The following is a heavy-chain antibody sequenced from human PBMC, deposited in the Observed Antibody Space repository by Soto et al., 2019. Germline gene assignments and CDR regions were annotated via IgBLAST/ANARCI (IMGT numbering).Heavy chain of an antibody. CDR2: VRHSGST. CDR3: AREGDHPFSLGY. V-gene: IGHV4-4*02. Sequence: QVQLQESGPGLVKPSGILSLTCAVSGGSITDKWWSWIRQTPGKGLEWIGEVRHSGSTNYSPSLKSRVTMSVDTSNNDFSLKLFSLTAADTAIYYCAREGDHPFSLGYWGQGTLVTVSS. D-gene: IGHD3-16*01. CDR1: GGSITDKW. J-gene: IGHJ4*02.